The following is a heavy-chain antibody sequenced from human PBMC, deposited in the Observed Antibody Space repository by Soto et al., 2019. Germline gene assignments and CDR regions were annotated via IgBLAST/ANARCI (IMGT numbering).Heavy chain of an antibody. CDR3: ARDWGCSSTSCYRGAFDI. CDR2: INSDGSST. Sequence: GGSLRLSCAASGFTFSSYWMHWVRQAPGKGLVWVSRINSDGSSTSYADSVKGRFTISRDNAKNTLYLQMNSLRAEDTAVYYCARDWGCSSTSCYRGAFDIWGQGTMVTVSS. CDR1: GFTFSSYW. J-gene: IGHJ3*02. V-gene: IGHV3-74*01. D-gene: IGHD2-2*01.